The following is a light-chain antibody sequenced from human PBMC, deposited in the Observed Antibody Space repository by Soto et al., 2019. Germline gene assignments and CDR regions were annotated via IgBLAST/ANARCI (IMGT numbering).Light chain of an antibody. CDR1: SSHVGAYNF. CDR2: AVS. V-gene: IGLV2-8*01. J-gene: IGLJ2*01. CDR3: SSYVGNNNLV. Sequence: QYALTQPPSASGSPGQSVTISCTGTSSHVGAYNFVTWYQQHPGKAPKLMIYAVSKRPSGVPDRFSGSKSGNTASLTVSGLQADDEADYYCSSYVGNNNLVFGGGTKLTVL.